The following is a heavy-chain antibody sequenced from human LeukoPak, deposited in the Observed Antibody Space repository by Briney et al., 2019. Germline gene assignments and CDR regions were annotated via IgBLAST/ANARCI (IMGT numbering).Heavy chain of an antibody. V-gene: IGHV1-2*06. CDR1: GYTFTGYY. J-gene: IGHJ4*02. CDR2: INPNSGGT. CDR3: ARGLKARYYYGSGSYASGRYYFDY. D-gene: IGHD3-10*01. Sequence: ASVKVSCKASGYTFTGYYMHWVRQAPGQGLEWTGRINPNSGGTNYAQKFQGRVTMTRDTSISTAYMELSRLSSVTAADTAVYYCARGLKARYYYGSGSYASGRYYFDYWGQGTLVTVSS.